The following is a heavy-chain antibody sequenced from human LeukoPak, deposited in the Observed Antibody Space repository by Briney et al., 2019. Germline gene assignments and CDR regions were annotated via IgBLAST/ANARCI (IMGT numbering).Heavy chain of an antibody. V-gene: IGHV4-39*01. CDR3: ARHFDY. J-gene: IGHJ4*02. Sequence: SETLSLTCTVSGGSIRSSGNYWGWIRQPPGQGLEWIGSIAYSGSTYYNPSLKSRVSISEDTSKNQFSLKLNSVTAADTAVYYCARHFDYWGQGTLVTVSS. CDR1: GGSIRSSGNY. CDR2: IAYSGST.